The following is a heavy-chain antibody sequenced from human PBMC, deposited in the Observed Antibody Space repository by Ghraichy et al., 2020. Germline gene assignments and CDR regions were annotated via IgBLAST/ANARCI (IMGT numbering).Heavy chain of an antibody. D-gene: IGHD4-17*01. J-gene: IGHJ4*02. CDR3: ARKNFGDYTFDY. Sequence: SETLSLTCTVSGGSISGYHWNWIRQPPGKGLEWIGYIFYSGSSNYNPSLKTRVSLSIDTSKNQFSLKLNSVTAADTAVYYCARKNFGDYTFDYWGQGALVTLSS. CDR1: GGSISGYH. CDR2: IFYSGSS. V-gene: IGHV4-59*12.